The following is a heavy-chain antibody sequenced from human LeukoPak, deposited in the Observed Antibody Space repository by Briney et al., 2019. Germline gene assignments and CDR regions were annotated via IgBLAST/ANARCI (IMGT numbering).Heavy chain of an antibody. CDR1: GGTFSSYA. Sequence: SVKVSCKASGGTFSSYAISWVRQAPGQGLEWMGGIIPVFGTANYAQKFQGRVTITADESTSTAYMELSSLRSEDTAVYYCASAYDYVWGSYRRLYYFDYWGQGTLVTVSS. V-gene: IGHV1-69*01. D-gene: IGHD3-16*02. CDR2: IIPVFGTA. J-gene: IGHJ4*02. CDR3: ASAYDYVWGSYRRLYYFDY.